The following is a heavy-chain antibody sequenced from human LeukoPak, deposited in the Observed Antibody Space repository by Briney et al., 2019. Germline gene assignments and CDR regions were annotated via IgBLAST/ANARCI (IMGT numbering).Heavy chain of an antibody. CDR2: IYHSGST. CDR3: ARGPYYDSSGFFDY. V-gene: IGHV4-30-2*01. CDR1: GGSISSGGYS. J-gene: IGHJ4*02. D-gene: IGHD3-22*01. Sequence: NPSQTLSLTCAVSGGSISSGGYSWSWIRQPPGKGLEWIGYIYHSGSTYYNPSLKSRVTISVDRSKNQFSLKLSSVTAADTAVYYCARGPYYDSSGFFDYWGQGTLVTVSS.